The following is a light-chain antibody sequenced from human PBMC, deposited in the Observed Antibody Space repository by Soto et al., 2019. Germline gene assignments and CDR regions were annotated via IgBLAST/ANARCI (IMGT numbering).Light chain of an antibody. CDR1: SSDVGGYNY. CDR3: SSYTSSSTLYV. V-gene: IGLV2-14*01. CDR2: EVS. Sequence: QSVLTQPASVSVSPGQSITISCTGTSSDVGGYNYVSWYQQHPGKAPKLMIYEVSNRPSGVSNRFSGSKSGNTASLTISGLQAEDEADYHCSSYTSSSTLYVFGTGTKVTVL. J-gene: IGLJ1*01.